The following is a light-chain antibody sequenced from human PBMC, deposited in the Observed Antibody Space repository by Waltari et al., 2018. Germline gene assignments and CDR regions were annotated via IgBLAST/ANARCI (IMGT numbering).Light chain of an antibody. V-gene: IGKV3-11*01. J-gene: IGKJ4*01. Sequence: EIVLTQSPATLSLPPGQRAPLSRRASQDVNDYLAWYQQKPGQPPRLLIYEASKRATGSPVRCSGSGSGTDFTLTISTLEPEDFGVYYWQQRCAFGGGTKVEI. CDR2: EAS. CDR1: QDVNDY. CDR3: QQRCA.